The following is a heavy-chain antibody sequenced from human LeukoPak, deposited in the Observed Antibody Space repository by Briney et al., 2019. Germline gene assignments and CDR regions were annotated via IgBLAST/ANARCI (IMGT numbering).Heavy chain of an antibody. J-gene: IGHJ4*02. Sequence: PSETLSLTCTVSGGSISGGYWSWMRQPPGKGLEWIGYMYPSGTTKFNPSLKSRVSISLDTSKNHLSLKLSSVTAADTAVYFCARDEEMITWYRDWGQGTLVTVSS. D-gene: IGHD1-26*01. CDR3: ARDEEMITWYRD. CDR2: MYPSGTT. CDR1: GGSISGGY. V-gene: IGHV4-4*08.